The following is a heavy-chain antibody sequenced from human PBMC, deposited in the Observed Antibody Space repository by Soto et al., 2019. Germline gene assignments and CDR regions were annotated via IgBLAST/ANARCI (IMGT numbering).Heavy chain of an antibody. J-gene: IGHJ4*02. Sequence: ASVKVSCKASGYTFTSYAMNWMRQAPGQGLEWMGWIDTNTGNPTYAQGFTGRFVFSLDTSVSTAYLQICSLKAEDTAVYYCATSSSRWTPTLSYWGQGTLVTVSS. V-gene: IGHV7-4-1*01. CDR2: IDTNTGNP. D-gene: IGHD6-13*01. CDR1: GYTFTSYA. CDR3: ATSSSRWTPTLSY.